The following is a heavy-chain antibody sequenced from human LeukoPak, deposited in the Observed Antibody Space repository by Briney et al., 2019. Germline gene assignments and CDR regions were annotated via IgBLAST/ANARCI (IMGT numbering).Heavy chain of an antibody. CDR1: GFTFSGFA. CDR3: ARTSSSYYYYYYMDV. Sequence: GGSLRLSCAASGFTFSGFAMSWVRRTPGKGLEWVSGISGSGDNTLYADSVKGRFTISRDNAKNSLYLQMNSLRAEDTAVYYCARTSSSYYYYYYMDVWGKGTTVTVSS. V-gene: IGHV3-23*01. CDR2: ISGSGDNT. J-gene: IGHJ6*03. D-gene: IGHD6-6*01.